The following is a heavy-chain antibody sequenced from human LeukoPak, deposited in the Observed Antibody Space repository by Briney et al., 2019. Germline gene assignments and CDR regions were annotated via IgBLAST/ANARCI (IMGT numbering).Heavy chain of an antibody. CDR1: GFTFDDYA. D-gene: IGHD3-10*01. Sequence: PGGSLRLSCAASGFTFDDYAMHWVRQAPGKGLEWVSGISWNSGSIGYADSVKGRFTISRDNAKNSLYLQMNSLRAEDTALYYCAHITMVRGEKPFDYWGQGTLVTVSS. CDR2: ISWNSGSI. J-gene: IGHJ4*02. CDR3: AHITMVRGEKPFDY. V-gene: IGHV3-9*01.